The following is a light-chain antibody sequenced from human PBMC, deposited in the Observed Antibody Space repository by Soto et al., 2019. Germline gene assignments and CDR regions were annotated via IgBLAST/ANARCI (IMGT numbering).Light chain of an antibody. Sequence: QSALTQRASVSGSPGQSITISCTGTSSDVGGYNAVSWYQQHPGKAPKLMIYDVSNRPSGASDRFSGSKSGNTASLTISGLQAEDEADYYCGSYASGGAYVFGTGTKLTVL. CDR3: GSYASGGAYV. CDR2: DVS. CDR1: SSDVGGYNA. V-gene: IGLV2-14*01. J-gene: IGLJ1*01.